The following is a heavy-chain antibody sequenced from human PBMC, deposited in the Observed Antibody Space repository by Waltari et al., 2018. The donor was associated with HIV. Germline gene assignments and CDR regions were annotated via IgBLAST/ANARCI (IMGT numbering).Heavy chain of an antibody. CDR2: INSDGSST. CDR1: GFPFSSYC. CDR3: ARSMVATLGDY. Sequence: EVPLVEYGGGLVQPGGSLRLSCAASGFPFSSYCMRWVRQAPGKGLVWVSRINSDGSSTSDADSVKGRFTISRDNAKNTLYLQMNSLRAEDTAVYYCARSMVATLGDYWGQGTLVTVSS. J-gene: IGHJ4*02. V-gene: IGHV3-74*01. D-gene: IGHD5-12*01.